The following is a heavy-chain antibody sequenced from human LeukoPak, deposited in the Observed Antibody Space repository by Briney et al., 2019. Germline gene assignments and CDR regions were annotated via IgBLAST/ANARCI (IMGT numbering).Heavy chain of an antibody. V-gene: IGHV4-39*07. CDR1: GGSISSSSYY. J-gene: IGHJ3*02. D-gene: IGHD3-22*01. CDR3: ARDGYSSGYYLSHDAFDI. CDR2: IYYSGST. Sequence: SETLSLTCTVSGGSISSSSYYWGWIRQPPGKGLEWIGSIYYSGSTYYNPSLKSRVTISVDTSKNQFSLKLSSVTAADTAVYYCARDGYSSGYYLSHDAFDIWGQGTMVTVSS.